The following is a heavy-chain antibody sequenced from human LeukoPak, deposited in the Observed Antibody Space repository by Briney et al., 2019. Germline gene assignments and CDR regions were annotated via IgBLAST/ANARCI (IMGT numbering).Heavy chain of an antibody. D-gene: IGHD1-26*01. Sequence: PSETLSLTCTVSGGSISSHYWSWIRQPPGKGLEWIGYIYYSGSTNYNPSLKSRVTISVDTSKNQFSLKLSSVTAADTAVYYCARVSGSYEDYWGQGTLVAVSS. V-gene: IGHV4-59*11. CDR3: ARVSGSYEDY. CDR1: GGSISSHY. CDR2: IYYSGST. J-gene: IGHJ4*02.